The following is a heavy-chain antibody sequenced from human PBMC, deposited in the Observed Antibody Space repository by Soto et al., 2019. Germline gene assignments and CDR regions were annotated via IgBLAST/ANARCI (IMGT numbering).Heavy chain of an antibody. J-gene: IGHJ5*02. D-gene: IGHD3-9*01. CDR2: ISYDGSNK. CDR1: GFTFSSYA. V-gene: IGHV3-30-3*01. Sequence: QVQLVESGGGVVQPGRSLGLSCAASGFTFSSYAMHWVRQAPGKGLEWVAVISYDGSNKYYADSVKGRFTISRDNSKNTLYLQMNSLRAEDTAVYYCAREWILTGYPSPPVFDPWGQGTLVTVSS. CDR3: AREWILTGYPSPPVFDP.